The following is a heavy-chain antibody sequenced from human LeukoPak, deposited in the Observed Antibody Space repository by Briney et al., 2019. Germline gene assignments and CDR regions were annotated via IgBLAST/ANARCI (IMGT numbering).Heavy chain of an antibody. D-gene: IGHD6-19*01. CDR2: ISSSGDSL. V-gene: IGHV3-48*03. Sequence: GGSLRLSCAASGFTFSTYEMKWVRQAPGKGLKWVSYISSSGDSLYYADSVKGRFTISRDNARNSLYLQMNSLRAEDTAIYYCARMAVAGQYNDYWGQGTLVTVSS. CDR1: GFTFSTYE. J-gene: IGHJ4*02. CDR3: ARMAVAGQYNDY.